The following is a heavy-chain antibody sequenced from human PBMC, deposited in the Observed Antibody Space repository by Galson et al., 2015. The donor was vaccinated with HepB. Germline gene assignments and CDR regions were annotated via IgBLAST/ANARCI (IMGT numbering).Heavy chain of an antibody. V-gene: IGHV3-30*18. Sequence: SLRLSCAASGFTFSSYSMHWVRQAPGKGLEWVAVISYDRSNKYYADSVKGRFTISRDNSKNTLYLQMNSLRAEDTAVYYCAKDRDSGWECLDYWGQGTLVTVSS. D-gene: IGHD3-3*01. J-gene: IGHJ4*02. CDR3: AKDRDSGWECLDY. CDR1: GFTFSSYS. CDR2: ISYDRSNK.